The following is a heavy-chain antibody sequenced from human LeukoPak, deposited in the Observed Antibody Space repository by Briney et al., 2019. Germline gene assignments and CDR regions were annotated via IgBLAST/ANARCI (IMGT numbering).Heavy chain of an antibody. V-gene: IGHV3-66*01. CDR2: IYRGETT. CDR3: AAYYDFLTGQFFDY. J-gene: IGHJ4*02. D-gene: IGHD3-9*01. CDR1: GFTVSTSH. Sequence: GGSLRLSCAASGFTVSTSHMMWIRQAPGKGLEWVSVIYRGETTHYADSVKGRFTISRDNSKNTLYLQVNGLRVDDTAVYYCAAYYDFLTGQFFDYWGQGALVTVSS.